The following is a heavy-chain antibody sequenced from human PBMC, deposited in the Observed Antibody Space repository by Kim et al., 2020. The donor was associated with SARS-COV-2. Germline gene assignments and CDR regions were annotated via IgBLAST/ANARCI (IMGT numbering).Heavy chain of an antibody. Sequence: SETLSLTCTVSGGSISSSFNYWGWIRQPPGKGLEWIGSVYHSGSTYDSPSLKSRVTVSVDTSKNEFYLKVTSVTAADTVVYFFARLPHHCSVXVDSWGPGTLVTVSS. J-gene: IGHJ4*02. CDR1: GGSISSSFNY. CDR2: VYHSGST. D-gene: IGHD3-22*01. V-gene: IGHV4-39*01. CDR3: ARLPHHCSVXVDS.